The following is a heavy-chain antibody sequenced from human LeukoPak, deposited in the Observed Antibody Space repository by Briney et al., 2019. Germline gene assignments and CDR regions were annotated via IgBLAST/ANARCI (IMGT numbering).Heavy chain of an antibody. CDR1: GFTFSDYY. V-gene: IGHV3-11*04. Sequence: GGSLRLSRAASGFTFSDYYMSWIRQAPGKGLEWVSYISSSGSTIYYADSVKGRFTISRDNAKNSLYLQMNSLRAEDTAVYYCARDSGGITMVNGLRYYYYYGMDVWGQGTTVTVSS. D-gene: IGHD3-10*01. CDR2: ISSSGSTI. CDR3: ARDSGGITMVNGLRYYYYYGMDV. J-gene: IGHJ6*02.